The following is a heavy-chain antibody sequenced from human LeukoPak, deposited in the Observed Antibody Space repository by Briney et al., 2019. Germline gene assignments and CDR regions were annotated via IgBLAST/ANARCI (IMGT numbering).Heavy chain of an antibody. J-gene: IGHJ1*01. Sequence: GGSLRLSCAASGFTFDDYAMHWVRQAPGKGLEWVSGISWNSGSIGYADSVKGRFTTSRDNAKNSLYLQMNSLRAEDTALYYCAKVVTGCSGGSCYSGYFQHWGQGTLVTVSS. D-gene: IGHD2-15*01. V-gene: IGHV3-9*01. CDR2: ISWNSGSI. CDR3: AKVVTGCSGGSCYSGYFQH. CDR1: GFTFDDYA.